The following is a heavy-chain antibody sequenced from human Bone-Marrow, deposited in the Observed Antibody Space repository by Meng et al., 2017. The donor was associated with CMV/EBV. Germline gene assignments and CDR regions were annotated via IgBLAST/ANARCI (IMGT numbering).Heavy chain of an antibody. V-gene: IGHV3-66*01. CDR1: GFTVSSNY. J-gene: IGHJ4*02. D-gene: IGHD1-26*01. CDR3: ARDPGATVN. Sequence: EGQVVGAGGGLVQPGGSLRLSCVASGFTVSSNYMSWVRQAPGKGLEWVSVIYGGGNTYYTDSVKGRFTISRDNSKNTLYLQMNSLRAEDTAVYYCARDPGATVNWGQGTLVTVSS. CDR2: IYGGGNT.